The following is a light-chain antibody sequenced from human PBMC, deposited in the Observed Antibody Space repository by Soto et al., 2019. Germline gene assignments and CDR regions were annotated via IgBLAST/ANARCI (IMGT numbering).Light chain of an antibody. J-gene: IGKJ1*01. Sequence: DFQMTQSPSSLSASVGERVTSXXRASRSVSNYLSWYQQNPGKAPKLXIYMVSSLQSGVPSRFSGSGAGTDFTLTIRSLQPEDFATYYCQQSNSFSPTFGQGTKVDIK. V-gene: IGKV1-39*01. CDR3: QQSNSFSPT. CDR2: MVS. CDR1: RSVSNY.